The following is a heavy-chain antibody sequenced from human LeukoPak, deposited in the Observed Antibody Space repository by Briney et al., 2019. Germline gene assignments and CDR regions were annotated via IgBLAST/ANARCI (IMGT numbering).Heavy chain of an antibody. V-gene: IGHV4-59*08. CDR3: ARHGGSYLFDY. J-gene: IGHJ4*02. D-gene: IGHD1-26*01. CDR1: GGPISSYY. Sequence: SETLSLTCTVSGGPISSYYWSWIRQPPGKGLEWIGYIYYSGSTNYNPSLKSRVTISVDTSKNQFSLKLSSVTAADTAVYYCARHGGSYLFDYWGQGTLVTVSS. CDR2: IYYSGST.